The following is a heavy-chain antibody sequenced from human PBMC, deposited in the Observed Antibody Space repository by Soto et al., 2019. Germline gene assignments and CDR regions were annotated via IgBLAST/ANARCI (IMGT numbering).Heavy chain of an antibody. CDR2: INSDGSST. CDR3: TRDFMEGHPAGSY. D-gene: IGHD3-10*01. J-gene: IGHJ4*02. V-gene: IGHV3-74*01. Sequence: EVQLVESGGGLVQPGGSLRLSCAASGFMFSSYWMHWVRQAPGKGLAWVSRINSDGSSTDYADSVKGRFTISRDNAKNTLYLQMNSLRAGDTALYYCTRDFMEGHPAGSYWGQGTLVTFSS. CDR1: GFMFSSYW.